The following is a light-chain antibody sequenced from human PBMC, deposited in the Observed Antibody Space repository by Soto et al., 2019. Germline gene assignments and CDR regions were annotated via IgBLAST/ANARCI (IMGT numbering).Light chain of an antibody. V-gene: IGKV1-5*01. J-gene: IGKJ4*01. CDR2: DAS. Sequence: DIQLTQSPSALSASIGDRVTITCRASQPVITSLAWYQHKPGEAPKLLIYDASILQTGVPSRFSGYASGTEFTLTITSVQPDDCATYYCQQYSDYSAHGLSFGGGNKVGIK. CDR3: QQYSDYSAHGLS. CDR1: QPVITS.